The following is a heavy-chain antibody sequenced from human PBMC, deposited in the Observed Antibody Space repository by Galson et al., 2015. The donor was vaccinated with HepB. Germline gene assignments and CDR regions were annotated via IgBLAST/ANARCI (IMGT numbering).Heavy chain of an antibody. V-gene: IGHV3-30*04. J-gene: IGHJ6*02. CDR3: ARYYYGSGRRGNYYGMDV. D-gene: IGHD3-10*01. Sequence: SLRLSCAASGFTFSSYAMHWVRQAPGKGLEWVAVISHDGSNKYYADSVKGRFTISRDNSKNTLYLQMNSPRAEETAVYYCARYYYGSGRRGNYYGMDVWGQGTTVTVSS. CDR1: GFTFSSYA. CDR2: ISHDGSNK.